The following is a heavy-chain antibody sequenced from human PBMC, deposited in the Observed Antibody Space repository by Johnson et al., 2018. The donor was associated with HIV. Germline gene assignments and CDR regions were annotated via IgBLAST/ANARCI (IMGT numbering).Heavy chain of an antibody. J-gene: IGHJ3*02. D-gene: IGHD3-10*01. CDR1: GFRFDDYA. V-gene: IGHV3-43D*03. CDR3: AKDSDTYYYGSGDAFDI. Sequence: QLVESGGAVVQPWGSLRLSCAASGFRFDDYAMHWVRQVPGRGLEWVSLISWDGGNTYYADSVKGRFTISRDNSKNSLYLQMNILRPEDTALYFCAKDSDTYYYGSGDAFDIWGQGTVVTVFS. CDR2: ISWDGGNT.